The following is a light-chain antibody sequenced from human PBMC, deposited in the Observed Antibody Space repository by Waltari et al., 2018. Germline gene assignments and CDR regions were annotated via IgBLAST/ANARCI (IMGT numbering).Light chain of an antibody. CDR3: LQHNSYRT. Sequence: DIQMTQSPSSLSASVGDTVTITCRASQGISSYLNWFQQKPGKAPKLLIYGATTLQSGVPSRFSVSGSGTEFTLTIRSLQPEDFAAYYCLQHNSYRTFGQGTKVEIK. J-gene: IGKJ1*01. CDR1: QGISSY. V-gene: IGKV1-17*01. CDR2: GAT.